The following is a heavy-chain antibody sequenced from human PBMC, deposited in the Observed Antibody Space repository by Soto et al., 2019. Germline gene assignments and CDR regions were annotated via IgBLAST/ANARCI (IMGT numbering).Heavy chain of an antibody. V-gene: IGHV3-21*01. Sequence: EVQLVESGGGLVKPGGSLRLSCAASGFTFSSYSMNWVRQAPGKGLEWVSSISSSSSYIYYADSVKGRFTISRDNAKNSLYLQMNSLRAEDTAVYYCARDFENKSYGDYGGRDAFDIWGQGTMVTVSS. D-gene: IGHD4-17*01. CDR3: ARDFENKSYGDYGGRDAFDI. CDR2: ISSSSSYI. J-gene: IGHJ3*02. CDR1: GFTFSSYS.